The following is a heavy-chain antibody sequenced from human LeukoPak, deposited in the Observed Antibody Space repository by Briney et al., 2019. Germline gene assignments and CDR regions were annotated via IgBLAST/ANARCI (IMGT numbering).Heavy chain of an antibody. CDR1: GFTFSSYW. CDR3: ARVVLLWFGEPYHFDY. J-gene: IGHJ4*02. V-gene: IGHV3-7*01. Sequence: GGSLRLSCAASGFTFSSYWMSWVRQAPGKGLVWVANIKQGGSEKYYVDSVKGRFTISRDNAKNSLYLQMNSLRAEDTAVYYCARVVLLWFGEPYHFDYWGQGTLVTVSS. CDR2: IKQGGSEK. D-gene: IGHD3-10*01.